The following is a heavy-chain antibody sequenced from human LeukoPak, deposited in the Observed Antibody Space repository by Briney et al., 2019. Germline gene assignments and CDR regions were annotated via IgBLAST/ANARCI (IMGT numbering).Heavy chain of an antibody. D-gene: IGHD3-10*01. CDR2: INSDENST. J-gene: IGHJ4*02. V-gene: IGHV3-74*01. CDR3: VRHGSVSYYRAIDC. Sequence: SGGSLRLSCAASGFTFSSYWMHWVRQAPGKGLVWVARINSDENSTTYADSVKGRFTISRDNAKNTLYLQMNTLRAEDTAVYYCVRHGSVSYYRAIDCWGQGTLVTVSS. CDR1: GFTFSSYW.